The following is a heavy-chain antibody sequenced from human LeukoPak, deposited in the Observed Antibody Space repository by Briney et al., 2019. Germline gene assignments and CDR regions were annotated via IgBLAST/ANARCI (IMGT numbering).Heavy chain of an antibody. CDR2: ISSSSSTI. Sequence: GGSLRPSCAASEFAFSRYSMIWVRQAPGKGLEWVSYISSSSSTIYYADSVKGRFTISRDNSKNTLYLQMNSLRAEDTAVYYCAKAIYYYGSGSYSYGMDVWGQGTTVTVSS. J-gene: IGHJ6*02. CDR1: EFAFSRYS. V-gene: IGHV3-48*01. CDR3: AKAIYYYGSGSYSYGMDV. D-gene: IGHD3-10*01.